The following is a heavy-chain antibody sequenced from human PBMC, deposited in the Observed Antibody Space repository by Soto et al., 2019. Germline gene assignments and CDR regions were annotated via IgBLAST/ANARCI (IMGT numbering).Heavy chain of an antibody. CDR2: IYWDDDQ. V-gene: IGHV2-5*02. CDR1: GFSLSTDGVG. Sequence: QITLKESGPPLGKPTQTLTLTCTFSGFSLSTDGVGVGWIRQPPGKALEWLALIYWDDDQRYSPSLKPRLTTSKYTTKNQVALTVTNTHPVDTPTYYCAHAYGGTSWPNDAFDVWGQGTVVTVSS. D-gene: IGHD2-2*01. J-gene: IGHJ3*01. CDR3: AHAYGGTSWPNDAFDV.